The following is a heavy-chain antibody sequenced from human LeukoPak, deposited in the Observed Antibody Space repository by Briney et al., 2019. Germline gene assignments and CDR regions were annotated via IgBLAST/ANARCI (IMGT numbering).Heavy chain of an antibody. CDR3: AKGDYYDFDY. CDR1: GFTFSSYA. V-gene: IGHV3-23*01. Sequence: PGGSLRLSCVASGFTFSSYAMNWVRQAPGKGLEWVSTSASGGSSYYADSVKGRFTISRDNSKNTLYLQMNSLGAEDTAVYYCAKGDYYDFDYWGQGTLVTVSS. D-gene: IGHD3-10*01. J-gene: IGHJ4*02. CDR2: SASGGSS.